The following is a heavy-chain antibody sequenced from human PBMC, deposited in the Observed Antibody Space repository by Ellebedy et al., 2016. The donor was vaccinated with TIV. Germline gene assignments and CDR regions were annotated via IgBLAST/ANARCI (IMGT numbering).Heavy chain of an antibody. CDR2: SDPDNGET. V-gene: IGHV1-24*01. D-gene: IGHD3-10*01. CDR3: ALITMVRRLIPFDYGMDV. Sequence: ASVKVSCKVSGYTLTELSIHWVRRAPGKGFEWMGGSDPDNGETVSAPEFQGRLTMTVDTSTNTAYMELSSLGSEDTAVYYCALITMVRRLIPFDYGMDVWGQGTTVTVSS. J-gene: IGHJ6*02. CDR1: GYTLTELS.